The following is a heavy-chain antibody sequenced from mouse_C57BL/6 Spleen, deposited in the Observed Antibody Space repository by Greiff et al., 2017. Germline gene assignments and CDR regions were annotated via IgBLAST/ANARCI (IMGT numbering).Heavy chain of an antibody. CDR2: ISSGGSYT. J-gene: IGHJ2*01. Sequence: EVQLVESGGDLVKPGGSLKLSCAASGFTFSSYGMSWVRQTPDKRLEWVATISSGGSYTYYPDSVKGRFTISRDNAKNTLYLEMSSLKSEDTAMYYCARHVGAGGYYFDYWGQGTTLTVSS. V-gene: IGHV5-6*01. CDR1: GFTFSSYG. CDR3: ARHVGAGGYYFDY.